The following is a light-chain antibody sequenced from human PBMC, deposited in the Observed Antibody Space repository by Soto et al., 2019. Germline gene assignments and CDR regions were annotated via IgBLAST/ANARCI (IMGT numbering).Light chain of an antibody. J-gene: IGLJ1*01. Sequence: QSALTQPASVSGSPGQSITISCTGTSSDVGTYNYVSWYQHHPGKAPKLVIYEVSNRPSGVSIRFSGSKSGNTASLTISGLQAEDEADYSCSSYTSNTALVFGTGTKLTVL. CDR2: EVS. CDR1: SSDVGTYNY. V-gene: IGLV2-14*01. CDR3: SSYTSNTALV.